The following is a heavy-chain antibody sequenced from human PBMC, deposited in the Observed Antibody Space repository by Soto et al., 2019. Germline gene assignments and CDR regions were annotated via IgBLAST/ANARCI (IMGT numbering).Heavy chain of an antibody. Sequence: QVQLVESGRGLVKPGGSLRLTCAASGFSISDHYMSWIRQAPGKGLEWVSYSSNSGTFTKYADSVKGRFSISRDNAKNSLYLEINSLRGEDTAIYYCARSGDNYNVLDYWGQGTPVTVSS. V-gene: IGHV3-11*05. CDR2: SSNSGTFT. D-gene: IGHD3-10*02. J-gene: IGHJ4*02. CDR1: GFSISDHY. CDR3: ARSGDNYNVLDY.